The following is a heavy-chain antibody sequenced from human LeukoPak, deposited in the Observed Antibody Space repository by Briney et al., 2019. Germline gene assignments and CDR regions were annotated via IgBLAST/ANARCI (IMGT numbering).Heavy chain of an antibody. CDR1: GFTFSSYG. CDR3: AKDALAAAGYNWFDP. J-gene: IGHJ5*02. V-gene: IGHV3-30*02. D-gene: IGHD6-13*01. Sequence: PGGSLRLSCAASGFTFSSYGMHWVRQAPGKGLEWVAFIRYDGSNKYYADSVKGRFTISRDNSKNTLYLQMNSLRAEDTAVYYCAKDALAAAGYNWFDPWGQGTLVTVSS. CDR2: IRYDGSNK.